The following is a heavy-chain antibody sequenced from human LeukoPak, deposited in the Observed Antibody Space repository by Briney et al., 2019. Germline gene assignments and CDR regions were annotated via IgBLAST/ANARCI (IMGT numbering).Heavy chain of an antibody. Sequence: GGSLRLSCVASGFPFSSYWMTWVRQAPGKGLEWVSYISSSGSTIYYADSVKGRFTISRDNAKNSLYLQMNSLRAEDTAVYYCASGLQSVAGHFDYWGQGTLVTVSS. D-gene: IGHD6-19*01. CDR3: ASGLQSVAGHFDY. V-gene: IGHV3-48*04. CDR1: GFPFSSYW. CDR2: ISSSGSTI. J-gene: IGHJ4*02.